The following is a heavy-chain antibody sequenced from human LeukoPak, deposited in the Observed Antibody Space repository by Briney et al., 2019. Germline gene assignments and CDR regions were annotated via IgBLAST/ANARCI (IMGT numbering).Heavy chain of an antibody. V-gene: IGHV4-59*01. J-gene: IGHJ2*01. D-gene: IGHD1-26*01. CDR1: GGSISNYY. Sequence: SETLSLTCTVSGGSISNYYGNWIRQPPGKGLEWIGNIYYSGSTNYNPSLKSRVTISVDTSKNQFSLKLSSLTAADTAVYYCAGRGANSGSYSHFDLWGRGTLVTVSP. CDR2: IYYSGST. CDR3: AGRGANSGSYSHFDL.